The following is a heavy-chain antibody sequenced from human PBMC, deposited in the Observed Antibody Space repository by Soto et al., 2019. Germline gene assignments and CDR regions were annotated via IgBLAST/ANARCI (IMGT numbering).Heavy chain of an antibody. CDR2: INHSGST. J-gene: IGHJ5*02. Sequence: PSETLSLTCAVYGGSFSGHYWSWIRQPPGKGLEWIGEINHSGSTNYNPSLKSRVTISVDTSKNQFSLKLSSVTAADTAVYYCARAAHQLLSYNWFDPWGQGTLVTVSS. CDR1: GGSFSGHY. D-gene: IGHD2-2*01. CDR3: ARAAHQLLSYNWFDP. V-gene: IGHV4-34*01.